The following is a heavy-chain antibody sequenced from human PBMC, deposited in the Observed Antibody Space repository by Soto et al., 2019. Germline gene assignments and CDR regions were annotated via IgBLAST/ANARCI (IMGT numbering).Heavy chain of an antibody. CDR2: IYSGGST. J-gene: IGHJ4*02. D-gene: IGHD5-12*01. V-gene: IGHV3-53*01. Sequence: GGSLRLSCAASGFTVSSNYMSWVRQAPGKGLEWVSVIYSGGSTYYADSVKGRFTISRDNSKNTLYLQMNSLRAEDTAVYYCARADRDGYNPYYFDYWGQGTLVTVSS. CDR3: ARADRDGYNPYYFDY. CDR1: GFTVSSNY.